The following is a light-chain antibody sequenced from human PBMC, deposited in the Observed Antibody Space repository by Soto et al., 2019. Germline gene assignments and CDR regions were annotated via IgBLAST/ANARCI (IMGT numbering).Light chain of an antibody. J-gene: IGKJ1*01. CDR3: QHYGSSWT. V-gene: IGKV3-20*01. CDR2: GAS. Sequence: EIVLTHSPGTLSLSPGERATLSCRPSQSVSSSYLAWYQQKAGQAPRLLIYGASNRATGIPDRFSGSGSGTDFILTISRLEPEDFAVYYCQHYGSSWTFGQGTKVDIK. CDR1: QSVSSSY.